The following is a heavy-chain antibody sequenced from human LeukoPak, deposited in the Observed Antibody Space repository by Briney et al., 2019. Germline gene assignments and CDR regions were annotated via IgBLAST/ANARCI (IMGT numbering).Heavy chain of an antibody. D-gene: IGHD6-13*01. J-gene: IGHJ5*02. CDR1: GFTFSSYE. V-gene: IGHV3-48*03. CDR3: ARGNREQQLVRFDP. Sequence: GGSLRLSCAASGFTFSSYEMNWVRQAPGKGLEWVSYISGSGSTIYYADSVKGRFTISRDNAKNSLYLQMNSLRAEDTAVYYCARGNREQQLVRFDPWGQGTLVTVSS. CDR2: ISGSGSTI.